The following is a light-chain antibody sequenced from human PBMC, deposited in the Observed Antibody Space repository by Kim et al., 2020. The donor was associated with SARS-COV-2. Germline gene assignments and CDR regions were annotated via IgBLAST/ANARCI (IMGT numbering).Light chain of an antibody. CDR2: GAS. CDR3: QQYKKWPRT. Sequence: EIVMTQSPATLSVSPGERATLSCRASQSISSDLAWYQQKPGQPPRLLIHGASTRATSIPPRFSGSGSGTEFTLTISSLQSEDFAVYYCQQYKKWPRTFGQGTKVDIK. J-gene: IGKJ1*01. CDR1: QSISSD. V-gene: IGKV3-15*01.